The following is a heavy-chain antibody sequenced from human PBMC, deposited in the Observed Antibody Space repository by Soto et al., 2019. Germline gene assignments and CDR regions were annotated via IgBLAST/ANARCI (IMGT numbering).Heavy chain of an antibody. CDR2: ISAYNGNT. V-gene: IGHV1-18*01. Sequence: ASVKVSCKASGYTFTSYGISWVRQAPGQGLEWMGWISAYNGNTNYAQKLQGRVTMTTDTSTSTAYMELRSLRSDDTAVYYCARDGFEYSSSWVDYYYGMDVWGQGTTVTVSS. D-gene: IGHD6-13*01. J-gene: IGHJ6*02. CDR3: ARDGFEYSSSWVDYYYGMDV. CDR1: GYTFTSYG.